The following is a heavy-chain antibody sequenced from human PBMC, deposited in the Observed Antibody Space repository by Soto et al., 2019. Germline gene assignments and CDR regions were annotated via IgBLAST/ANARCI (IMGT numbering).Heavy chain of an antibody. J-gene: IGHJ4*02. V-gene: IGHV3-43*01. CDR1: RFTFDDYT. CDR3: AKDGRYYYDSSGSIPYYFDY. CDR2: ISWDGGST. D-gene: IGHD3-22*01. Sequence: GGSLRLSCAASRFTFDDYTMHWVRQAPGKGLEWVSLISWDGGSTYYADSVKGRFTISRDNSKNSLYLQMNSLRTEDTALYYCAKDGRYYYDSSGSIPYYFDYWGQGTLVTVSS.